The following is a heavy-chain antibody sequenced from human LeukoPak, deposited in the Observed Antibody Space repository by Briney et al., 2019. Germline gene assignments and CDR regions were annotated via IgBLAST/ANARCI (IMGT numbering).Heavy chain of an antibody. V-gene: IGHV4-59*08. CDR1: GGSIRSYY. D-gene: IGHD2-2*01. CDR2: IYYSGTF. CDR3: ARYCSSTSCFNWFDP. J-gene: IGHJ5*02. Sequence: SETLSLTCTVSGGSIRSYYWSWIRQPPGKGLEWIGYIYYSGTFNYNPSLKSRVTISVDTSKNQFSLKLSSVTAADTAVYYCARYCSSTSCFNWFDPWGQGTLVTVSS.